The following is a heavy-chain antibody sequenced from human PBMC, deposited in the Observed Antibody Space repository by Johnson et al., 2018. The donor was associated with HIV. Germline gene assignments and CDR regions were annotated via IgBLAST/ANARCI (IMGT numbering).Heavy chain of an antibody. CDR2: ISWNSGSI. Sequence: VQLVESGGALVQPGGSLRLSCAASGFTFDDYAMHWVRQAPGKGLEWVSGISWNSGSIGYADSAKGRFTIYRDNAQNSLYLQMNSLRAEVTALYYCARDCGEYLDSSGSRGGLNSWGLGTMVAVSS. D-gene: IGHD3-22*01. V-gene: IGHV3-9*01. J-gene: IGHJ3*02. CDR1: GFTFDDYA. CDR3: ARDCGEYLDSSGSRGGLNS.